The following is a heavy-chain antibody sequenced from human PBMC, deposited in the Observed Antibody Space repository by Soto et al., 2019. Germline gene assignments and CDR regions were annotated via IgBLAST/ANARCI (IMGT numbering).Heavy chain of an antibody. J-gene: IGHJ6*02. CDR2: ISNDGSNK. V-gene: IGHV3-30*18. CDR3: TKDGRFDSDGSLYYYYYGMDV. D-gene: IGHD2-15*01. CDR1: GFTFNNYG. Sequence: GGSLRLSCAASGFTFNNYGMNWVRQAPGKGLEWVAIISNDGSNKYYIESVRGRFTISRDNSKNMLFLQMNSLRVEDTAVYFCTKDGRFDSDGSLYYYYYGMDVWGQGTTVTV.